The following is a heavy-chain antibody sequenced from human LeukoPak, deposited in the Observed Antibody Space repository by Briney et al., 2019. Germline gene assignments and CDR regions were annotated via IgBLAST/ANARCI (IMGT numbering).Heavy chain of an antibody. Sequence: GGSLRLSCAASGFIFSNYWMTWVRQAPGKGLEWVANIKEDGSENYYVDSVKGRFTISRDNAKNSLYLQMNSLRAEDTAVYYCSGGSRFVDYWGQGTLVTVSS. CDR1: GFIFSNYW. D-gene: IGHD3-10*01. CDR3: SGGSRFVDY. CDR2: IKEDGSEN. J-gene: IGHJ4*02. V-gene: IGHV3-7*04.